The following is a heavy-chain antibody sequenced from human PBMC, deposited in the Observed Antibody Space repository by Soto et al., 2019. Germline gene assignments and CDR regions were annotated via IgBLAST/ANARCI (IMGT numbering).Heavy chain of an antibody. J-gene: IGHJ4*02. Sequence: QVQLVESGGGVVQPGRSLRLSCAASGFTFSSYGMHWVRQAPGKGLEWVAVISYDGSNKYYADSVKGRFTISRDNSKNTLYLQMNSLRAEDTAVYYCAKSRTSDGSGWYGGDFDYWGQGTLVTVSS. CDR2: ISYDGSNK. D-gene: IGHD6-19*01. CDR1: GFTFSSYG. CDR3: AKSRTSDGSGWYGGDFDY. V-gene: IGHV3-30*18.